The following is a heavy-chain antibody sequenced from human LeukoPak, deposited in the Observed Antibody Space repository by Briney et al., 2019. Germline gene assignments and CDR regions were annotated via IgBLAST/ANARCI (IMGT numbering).Heavy chain of an antibody. CDR3: ARHVRKRGIAVAGTPGWFDP. V-gene: IGHV4-39*01. CDR2: MGYTGNT. Sequence: SETLSLTCTVSGGSISGSPYYWGWIRQPPGKGLEWIGSMGYTGNTYYNASLKSRVIISIDTSKNLFSLKLSSVSAADTAVYYCARHVRKRGIAVAGTPGWFDPWGQGTLVTVSS. D-gene: IGHD6-19*01. CDR1: GGSISGSPYY. J-gene: IGHJ5*02.